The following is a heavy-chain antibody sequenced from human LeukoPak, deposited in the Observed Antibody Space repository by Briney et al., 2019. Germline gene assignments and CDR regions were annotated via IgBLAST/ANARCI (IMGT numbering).Heavy chain of an antibody. CDR2: ISAYNGNT. J-gene: IGHJ4*02. CDR1: GYTFTSYG. Sequence: ASVKVSCKASGYTFTSYGISWVRQAPGQGLEWMGWISAYNGNTNYAQKLQGRVTMTTDASTSTAYMELRSLRSDDTAVYYCARQYYYDSSGYRLSDYWGQGTLVTVSS. V-gene: IGHV1-18*01. CDR3: ARQYYYDSSGYRLSDY. D-gene: IGHD3-22*01.